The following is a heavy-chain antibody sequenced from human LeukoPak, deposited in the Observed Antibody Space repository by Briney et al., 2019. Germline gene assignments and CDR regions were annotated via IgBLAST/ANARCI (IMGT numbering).Heavy chain of an antibody. CDR3: ASDRGRAPFDP. D-gene: IGHD3-10*01. J-gene: IGHJ5*02. Sequence: ASVKVSCKASGYTFTSYGISWVRQAPGQGLEWMGWISAHNGDTHYVQNLQGRVTMTTDTSTSTAYMELRSLRSDDTAVYYCASDRGRAPFDPWGQGTLVTVSS. CDR1: GYTFTSYG. CDR2: ISAHNGDT. V-gene: IGHV1-18*01.